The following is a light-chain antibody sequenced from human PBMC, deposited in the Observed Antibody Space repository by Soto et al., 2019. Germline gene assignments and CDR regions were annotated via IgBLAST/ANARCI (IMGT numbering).Light chain of an antibody. V-gene: IGKV3-11*01. J-gene: IGKJ5*01. Sequence: EIVLTQSPATLSLSPGERATLSCRASQSVSTYLAWYQQRPGQAPRLLIHDASYRATDIPPTFSGSGSGTDFTLTISSLEPEDFAVYYCQQRRSWPPTITFGQGTRLEI. CDR1: QSVSTY. CDR2: DAS. CDR3: QQRRSWPPTIT.